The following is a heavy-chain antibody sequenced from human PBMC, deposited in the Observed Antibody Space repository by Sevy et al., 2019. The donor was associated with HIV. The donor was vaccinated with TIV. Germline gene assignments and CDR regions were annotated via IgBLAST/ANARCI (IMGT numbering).Heavy chain of an antibody. Sequence: GGSLRLSCAASGFSVSSSYVTWVRQAPGKGLEWVSVISTDGSTYYADSVKGRFTICRDSSKNTRSLQMNSLRGEDTAVYYWARTRRVTLILIVRIGWHFDLWGRGTLVTVSS. D-gene: IGHD3-22*01. CDR1: GFSVSSSY. CDR2: ISTDGST. J-gene: IGHJ2*01. CDR3: ARTRRVTLILIVRIGWHFDL. V-gene: IGHV3-53*01.